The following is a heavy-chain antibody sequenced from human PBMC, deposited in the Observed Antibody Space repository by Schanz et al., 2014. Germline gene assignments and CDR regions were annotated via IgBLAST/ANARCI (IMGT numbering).Heavy chain of an antibody. J-gene: IGHJ4*02. V-gene: IGHV3-23*04. CDR2: IGGSGDST. CDR3: AEAGSSCSTAGFHY. CDR1: GFTVSNSY. D-gene: IGHD6-13*01. Sequence: DVQLVDSGGGLVQPGGSLRLSCAASGFTVSNSYIHWVRQAPGKGLEWVAGIGGSGDSTHYADSVKGRVIISRDNSKNTLYLQVSSLRAEVTGVYYCAEAGSSCSTAGFHYWGQGTLVTVSS.